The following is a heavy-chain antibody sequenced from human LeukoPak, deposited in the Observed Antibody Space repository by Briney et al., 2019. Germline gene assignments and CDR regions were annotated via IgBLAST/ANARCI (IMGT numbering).Heavy chain of an antibody. J-gene: IGHJ3*02. D-gene: IGHD3-22*01. CDR3: ARHYYYDSSGSYAFDI. CDR1: GYSFTSYC. Sequence: GESLKISCKGSGYSFTSYCIGWVRQMPGKGLEWMGIIYPGDSDTRYSPSFQGQVTISADKSISTAYLQWSSLKASDTAMYYCARHYYYDSSGSYAFDIWGQGTMVTVSS. V-gene: IGHV5-51*01. CDR2: IYPGDSDT.